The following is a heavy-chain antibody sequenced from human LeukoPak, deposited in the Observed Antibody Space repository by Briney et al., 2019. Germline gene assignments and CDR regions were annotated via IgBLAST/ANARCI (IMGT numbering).Heavy chain of an antibody. Sequence: GGSLRLSCAASGFTFSHYGMHWVRQAPGKGLEWVAVIWSDGTNQYYADSVKGQFTISRDDSQKRVYLEMNSLRTDDTAMYYCARDAQRGFDYSNSLRYWGQGTLVTVSS. D-gene: IGHD4-11*01. V-gene: IGHV3-33*01. CDR3: ARDAQRGFDYSNSLRY. CDR2: IWSDGTNQ. CDR1: GFTFSHYG. J-gene: IGHJ4*02.